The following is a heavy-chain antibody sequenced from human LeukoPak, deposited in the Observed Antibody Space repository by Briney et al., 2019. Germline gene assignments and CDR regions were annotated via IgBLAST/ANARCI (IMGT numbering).Heavy chain of an antibody. Sequence: PGGSLRLSCAASGFTVSSNYMSWVRQAPGKGLEWVSVIYSGGSTYYADSVKGRFTISRDNSKNTLYLQMNSLRAEDTAVYFCAREHTTVTVLTYYYLGMDVWGQGTTVTVSS. J-gene: IGHJ6*02. D-gene: IGHD4-17*01. CDR2: IYSGGST. CDR3: AREHTTVTVLTYYYLGMDV. V-gene: IGHV3-66*01. CDR1: GFTVSSNY.